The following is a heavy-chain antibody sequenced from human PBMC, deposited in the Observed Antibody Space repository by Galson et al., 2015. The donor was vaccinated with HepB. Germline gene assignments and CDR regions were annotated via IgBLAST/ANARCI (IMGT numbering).Heavy chain of an antibody. D-gene: IGHD3-10*01. CDR3: ARDGAGGYFDY. V-gene: IGHV3-21*01. CDR2: ISSSSSYI. J-gene: IGHJ4*02. CDR1: GFTFSSYS. Sequence: SLRLSCAASGFTFSSYSMIWVRQAPGKGLEWVSSISSSSSYIYYADSVKGRFTTSRDNAKNSLYLQMNSLRAEDTAVYYCARDGAGGYFDYWGQGTLVTVSS.